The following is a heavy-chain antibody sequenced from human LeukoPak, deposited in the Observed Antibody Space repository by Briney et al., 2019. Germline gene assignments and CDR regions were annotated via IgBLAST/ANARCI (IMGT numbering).Heavy chain of an antibody. V-gene: IGHV5-51*01. J-gene: IGHJ5*02. CDR2: IYPGHSDT. CDR1: GYSFSSYW. CDR3: ARAPLDSSGNHWGVWFDP. Sequence: GEALKISCKGSGYSFSSYWIGWVRQMPGKGLEWMGIIYPGHSDTKYSPSFQGQVTMSADRSINTAYLQWSSLKASDTAIYYCARAPLDSSGNHWGVWFDPWGQGTLVTVSS. D-gene: IGHD3-22*01.